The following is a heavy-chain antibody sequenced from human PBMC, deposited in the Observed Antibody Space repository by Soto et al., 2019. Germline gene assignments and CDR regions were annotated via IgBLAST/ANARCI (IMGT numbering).Heavy chain of an antibody. J-gene: IGHJ6*03. V-gene: IGHV1-8*01. CDR1: GYTFTSYD. CDR2: MNPNSGNT. CDR3: ARGDCGYFLVHHPRSPLTYYYYYMDV. D-gene: IGHD5-12*01. Sequence: ASVKVSCKASGYTFTSYDINWVRQATGQGLEWMGWMNPNSGNTGYAQKFQGRVTMTRNTSISTAYMELSSLRSEDTAVYYCARGDCGYFLVHHPRSPLTYYYYYMDVWGKGTTVTVSS.